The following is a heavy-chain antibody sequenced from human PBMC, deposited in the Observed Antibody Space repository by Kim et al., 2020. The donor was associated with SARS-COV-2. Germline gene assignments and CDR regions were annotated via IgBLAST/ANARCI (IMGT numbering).Heavy chain of an antibody. J-gene: IGHJ6*02. Sequence: GGSLRLSCAASGFTFSSYWMHWVRQAPGKGLVWVSRINSDGSSTIYADSVKGRFTISRDNAKNTLYLQMNSLRAEDTAVYYCARDRGGYDYVWGSYRYTGNGMIVWGQGTTVTVSS. V-gene: IGHV3-74*01. CDR1: GFTFSSYW. D-gene: IGHD3-16*02. CDR2: INSDGSST. CDR3: ARDRGGYDYVWGSYRYTGNGMIV.